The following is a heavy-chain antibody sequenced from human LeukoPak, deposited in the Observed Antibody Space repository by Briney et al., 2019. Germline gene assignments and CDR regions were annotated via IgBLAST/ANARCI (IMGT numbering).Heavy chain of an antibody. V-gene: IGHV3-23*01. CDR2: ISGSGGST. CDR3: AKDGGDSSGYYLVY. Sequence: GGSRRLSCAASGSTFSSYPMSWARQAPGKGLEWVSPISGSGGSTYYADSVKGRFTISRDNSKNTLYLQMNSLRAEDTAVYYCAKDGGDSSGYYLVYWGQGTLVTVSS. J-gene: IGHJ4*02. CDR1: GSTFSSYP. D-gene: IGHD3-22*01.